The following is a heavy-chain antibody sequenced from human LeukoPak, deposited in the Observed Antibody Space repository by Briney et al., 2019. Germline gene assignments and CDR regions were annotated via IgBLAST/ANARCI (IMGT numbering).Heavy chain of an antibody. Sequence: SETLSLTCAVYGGSFSGYYWSWIRQPPGKGLEWIGEINHSGSTNYNPSLKSRVTISVDTSKNQFSLKLSSVTAADTAVYYCQVAVAGIDYWGQGTLVTVSS. CDR3: QVAVAGIDY. V-gene: IGHV4-34*01. CDR1: GGSFSGYY. D-gene: IGHD6-19*01. CDR2: INHSGST. J-gene: IGHJ4*02.